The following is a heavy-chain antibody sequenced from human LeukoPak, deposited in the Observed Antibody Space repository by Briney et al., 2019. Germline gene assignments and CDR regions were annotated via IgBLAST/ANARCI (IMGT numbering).Heavy chain of an antibody. Sequence: ASVKISCKASGYTFTTYYMHWVRQAPGQGLEWMGIINPSGGSTSYAQNFQGRVSMTRDTSTSTVYMELSSLRSEDTAVYYCARDPLSYCSSTSCQLDYWGQGTLVTVSS. D-gene: IGHD2-2*01. J-gene: IGHJ4*02. V-gene: IGHV1-46*01. CDR1: GYTFTTYY. CDR2: INPSGGST. CDR3: ARDPLSYCSSTSCQLDY.